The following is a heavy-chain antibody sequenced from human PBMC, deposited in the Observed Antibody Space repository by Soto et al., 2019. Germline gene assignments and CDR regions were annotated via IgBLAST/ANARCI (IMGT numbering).Heavy chain of an antibody. CDR3: ARDGPMDRAFDI. D-gene: IGHD3-10*01. J-gene: IGHJ3*02. CDR2: ISAYNGNT. Sequence: QVQLVQSGAEVKKPGASVKVSCKASGYTFTSYGISWVRQAPGQGREWMGWISAYNGNTNYAQKLQGRVTMTTDTSTSAAYLGLSSLRSDDTAVYYCARDGPMDRAFDIWGQVKMVTVSS. CDR1: GYTFTSYG. V-gene: IGHV1-18*01.